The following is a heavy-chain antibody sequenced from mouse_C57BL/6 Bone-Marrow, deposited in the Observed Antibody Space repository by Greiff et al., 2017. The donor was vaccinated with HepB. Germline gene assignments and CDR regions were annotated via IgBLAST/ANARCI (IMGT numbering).Heavy chain of an antibody. Sequence: EVKVEESGGGLVQPGGSLKLSCAASGFTFSDYYMYWVRQTPEKRLEWVAYISNGGGSTYYPDTVKGRFTISRDNAKNTLYLQMSRLKSEDTAMYYCARRGEIYAMDYWGQGTSVTVSS. CDR1: GFTFSDYY. J-gene: IGHJ4*01. V-gene: IGHV5-12*01. CDR2: ISNGGGST. CDR3: ARRGEIYAMDY.